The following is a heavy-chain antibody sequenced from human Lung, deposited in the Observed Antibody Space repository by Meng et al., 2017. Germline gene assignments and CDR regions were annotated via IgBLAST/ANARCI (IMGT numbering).Heavy chain of an antibody. V-gene: IGHV4-30-4*01. D-gene: IGHD6-13*01. CDR3: ARGQQGYFDL. CDR1: GGSISSSSSY. CDR2: NYNSGST. J-gene: IGHJ2*01. Sequence: QVQPEEGAPRVVTSPALPPTGSTSGGSISSSSSYWSWCRQHPGKRLVWWVDNYNSGSTNYNPSLKSRLTTSVDASKNHFSLKLISVAAADAAVYYCARGQQGYFDLWGRGTLVTVSS.